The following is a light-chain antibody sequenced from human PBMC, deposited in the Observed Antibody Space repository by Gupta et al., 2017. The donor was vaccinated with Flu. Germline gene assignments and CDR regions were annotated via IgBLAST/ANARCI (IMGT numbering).Light chain of an antibody. V-gene: IGLV2-14*01. CDR2: EVS. J-gene: IGLJ1*01. Sequence: QSALTQPASVSGSPGQSITISCTGTSSDVGGYNYVSWYQQHPGKAPKLMIYEVSNRPSGVSNRFSGSKSGSTASLTISGLQAGDEADYYCSSYTSSSTRVFGTGTKVTVL. CDR1: SSDVGGYNY. CDR3: SSYTSSSTRV.